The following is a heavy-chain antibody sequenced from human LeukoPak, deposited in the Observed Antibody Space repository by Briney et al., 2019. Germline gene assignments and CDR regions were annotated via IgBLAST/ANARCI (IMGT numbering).Heavy chain of an antibody. CDR2: IYSGGST. CDR3: ASPGSGTYNY. J-gene: IGHJ4*02. V-gene: IGHV3-53*01. D-gene: IGHD3-10*01. Sequence: GGSLRLSCAASGFTVSTNYMSWVRQAPGKGLEWVSVIYSGGSTYYADSVKGRFTISRDNAKSSLYLQMNSLRDEDTAVYYCASPGSGTYNYWGQGTLVTVSS. CDR1: GFTVSTNY.